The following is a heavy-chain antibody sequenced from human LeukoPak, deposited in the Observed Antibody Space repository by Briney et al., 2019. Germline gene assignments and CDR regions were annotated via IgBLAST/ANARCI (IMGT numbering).Heavy chain of an antibody. Sequence: GGSLRLSCAASGFTLSDSWMSWVRQAPGKGLEWVAKMNQDGSEEDCVDAVKGRFTIYRDNARNSLFLQMSSLRAEDTAVYYCATYTHWVAGDVWRQGTTVSVSS. V-gene: IGHV3-7*01. CDR1: GFTLSDSW. J-gene: IGHJ6*02. CDR2: MNQDGSEE. D-gene: IGHD3-16*01. CDR3: ATYTHWVAGDV.